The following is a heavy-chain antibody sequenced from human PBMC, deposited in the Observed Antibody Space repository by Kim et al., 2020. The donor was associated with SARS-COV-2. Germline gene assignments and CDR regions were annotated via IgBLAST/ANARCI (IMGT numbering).Heavy chain of an antibody. CDR1: AFTFSNYD. CDR3: ARAIGVDRGGGRMGYFDY. CDR2: IGTVGDT. Sequence: GGSLRLSCAASAFTFSNYDMHWVRQVTGKGLEWVSAIGTVGDTFYADAAKDRCTNSRENDQNSLYLQMNTLRAGDTAVYYCARAIGVDRGGGRMGYFDYWGQGTLVTVSS. J-gene: IGHJ4*02. D-gene: IGHD3-10*01. V-gene: IGHV3-13*04.